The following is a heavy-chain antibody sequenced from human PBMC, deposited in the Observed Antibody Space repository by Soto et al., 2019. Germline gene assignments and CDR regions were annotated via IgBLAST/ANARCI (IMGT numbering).Heavy chain of an antibody. V-gene: IGHV4-4*02. CDR2: IYHSGST. Sequence: SETLSLTCAVSGGFISSSNWWSWVRQPPGKGLEWIGEIYHSGSTNYNPSLKSRVTISVDKSKNQFSLKLSSVTAADTAVYYCARVSGSYYYGMDVWGQGTTVTAP. CDR1: GGFISSSNW. CDR3: ARVSGSYYYGMDV. D-gene: IGHD1-26*01. J-gene: IGHJ6*02.